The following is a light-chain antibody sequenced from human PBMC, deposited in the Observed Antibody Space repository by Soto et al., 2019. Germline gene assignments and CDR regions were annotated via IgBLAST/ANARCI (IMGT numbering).Light chain of an antibody. CDR3: QQYDDYPRT. Sequence: DIQMTQSPSTLSASVGDRVTITCRASQSIGNWLAWYQQKLGTAPKLLIYKASNLKTGVPSRFCGSGSGTEFTLTISCLQPADFAIYYCQQYDDYPRTFCQGTKAEIK. CDR2: KAS. CDR1: QSIGNW. V-gene: IGKV1-5*03. J-gene: IGKJ1*01.